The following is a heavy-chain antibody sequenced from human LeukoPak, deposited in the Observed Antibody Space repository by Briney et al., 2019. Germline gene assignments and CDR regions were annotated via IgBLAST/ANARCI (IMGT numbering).Heavy chain of an antibody. CDR3: ARVDMDYTAFDI. CDR1: GGSISSGDYY. CDR2: IYYSGST. Sequence: PSETLSLTCTVSGGSISSGDYYWSWIRQPPGKGLEWIGYIYYSGSTYYNPSLKSRVTISVDTSKNQFSLKLSSVTAADTAVYYCARVDMDYTAFDIWGQGTMVTVSS. D-gene: IGHD2-2*03. J-gene: IGHJ3*02. V-gene: IGHV4-30-4*08.